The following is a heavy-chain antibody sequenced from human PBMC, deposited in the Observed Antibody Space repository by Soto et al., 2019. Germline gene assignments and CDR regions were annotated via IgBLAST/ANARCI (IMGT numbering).Heavy chain of an antibody. V-gene: IGHV3-21*01. D-gene: IGHD6-13*01. CDR1: GFTFRSYT. Sequence: GGSLRLSCAASGFTFRSYTMNWVRQAPGKGLEWVSTISSNSAYIYYTDALRGRFTISRDNAKNSLHLQMNSLRAEDTAVYYCTRDASRDSSARGWFDPWGPGTLVTVSS. CDR3: TRDASRDSSARGWFDP. CDR2: ISSNSAYI. J-gene: IGHJ5*02.